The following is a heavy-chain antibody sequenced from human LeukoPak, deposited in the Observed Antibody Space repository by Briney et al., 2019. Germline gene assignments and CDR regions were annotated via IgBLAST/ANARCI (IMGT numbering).Heavy chain of an antibody. CDR2: INHSGST. CDR1: GGSFSVYY. J-gene: IGHJ5*02. D-gene: IGHD3-10*01. CDR3: ARAKGASWFRNWFDP. V-gene: IGHV4-34*01. Sequence: ASETLSLTCAVYGGSFSVYYWSWIRQPPGKGLEWIGEINHSGSTNYNPSLKSRVTISVDTSKNQFSLKLSSVTAADTAVYYCARAKGASWFRNWFDPWGQGTLVTVSS.